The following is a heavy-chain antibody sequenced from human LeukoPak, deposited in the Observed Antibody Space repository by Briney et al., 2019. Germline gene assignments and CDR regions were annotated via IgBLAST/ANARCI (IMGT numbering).Heavy chain of an antibody. J-gene: IGHJ3*01. Sequence: PSETLSLTCSVSGGSISSYYWSWIRQPAGKGLEWIGRIYTSGSTNYNPSLKSRVSMSVDTSKNQYSLKLSSVTAADTAVYYCARPFGSSSGGAFDVWGQGTMVTVSS. CDR2: IYTSGST. D-gene: IGHD6-6*01. CDR1: GGSISSYY. V-gene: IGHV4-4*07. CDR3: ARPFGSSSGGAFDV.